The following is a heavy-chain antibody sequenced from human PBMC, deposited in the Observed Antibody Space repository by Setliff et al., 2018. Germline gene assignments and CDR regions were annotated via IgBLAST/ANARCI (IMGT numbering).Heavy chain of an antibody. D-gene: IGHD6-13*01. Sequence: SETLSLTCAVYGGSFSGYYWSWIRQPPGKGLEWIGEINHSGSTYYNPSLKSRITISVDTSKNQFSLKLSSVTAADTAVYYCARGRIAAALYYFDYWGQGTLVTVSS. CDR3: ARGRIAAALYYFDY. CDR2: INHSGST. V-gene: IGHV4-34*01. CDR1: GGSFSGYY. J-gene: IGHJ4*02.